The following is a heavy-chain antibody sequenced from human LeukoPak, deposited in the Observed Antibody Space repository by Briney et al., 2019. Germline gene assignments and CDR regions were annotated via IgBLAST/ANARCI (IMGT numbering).Heavy chain of an antibody. V-gene: IGHV4-39*02. CDR3: ARETKTYYFDSSAYYPHSFDS. D-gene: IGHD3-22*01. CDR1: GGSISTTNYY. Sequence: SETLSLTCIVSGGSISTTNYYWGWIRQPPGKGLEWIGTIYYSGSTNYNPSLKSRVTISFDTSKNQFSLTLSSVTAADPAVYYCARETKTYYFDSSAYYPHSFDSWGQGTLVTVSS. CDR2: IYYSGST. J-gene: IGHJ4*02.